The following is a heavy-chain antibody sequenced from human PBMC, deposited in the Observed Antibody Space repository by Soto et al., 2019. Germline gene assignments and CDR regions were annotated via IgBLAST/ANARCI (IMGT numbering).Heavy chain of an antibody. CDR3: ARAKVAGTTPWFDP. D-gene: IGHD6-19*01. V-gene: IGHV3-7*03. J-gene: IGHJ5*02. CDR2: MKQDGSEK. Sequence: EVQLVESGGGLVQPGGSLRLSCAASGFTFSSYWMSWVRQAPGKGLEWVANMKQDGSEKYYVDSVKGRFTISRDNAKNSLYLQMNSLRAEDTAVYYCARAKVAGTTPWFDPWGQGTLVTVSS. CDR1: GFTFSSYW.